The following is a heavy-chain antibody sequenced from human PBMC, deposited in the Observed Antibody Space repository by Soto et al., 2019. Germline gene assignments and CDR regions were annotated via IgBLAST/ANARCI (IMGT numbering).Heavy chain of an antibody. CDR2: ISGSGGST. J-gene: IGHJ6*03. CDR3: AKGRGSTTPSGSYYMDV. V-gene: IGHV3-23*01. D-gene: IGHD2-2*01. CDR1: GFTFSSHA. Sequence: EVQLLESGGGLVQPGGSLRLSCAASGFTFSSHAMSWVRQAPGKGLEWVSAISGSGGSTYYTDSGKGRFTISRDNSKNTLYLQMNSLRAEDTAVYYCAKGRGSTTPSGSYYMDVWGKGTTVTVSS.